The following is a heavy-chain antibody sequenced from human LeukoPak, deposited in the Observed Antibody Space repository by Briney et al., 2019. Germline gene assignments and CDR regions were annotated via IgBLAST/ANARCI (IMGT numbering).Heavy chain of an antibody. J-gene: IGHJ4*02. Sequence: PGGSLRLSCAASGFTFSSYAMSWVRQAPGKGLEWVSAISGSGGSTYYADSVKGRFTISRDNSRNTLYLQMNSLRAEDTAVYYCAKDSLAAAHSELDYWGQGTLVTVSS. CDR3: AKDSLAAAHSELDY. D-gene: IGHD6-13*01. CDR1: GFTFSSYA. CDR2: ISGSGGST. V-gene: IGHV3-23*01.